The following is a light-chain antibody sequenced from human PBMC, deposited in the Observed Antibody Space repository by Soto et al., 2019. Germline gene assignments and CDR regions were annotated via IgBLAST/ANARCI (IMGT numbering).Light chain of an antibody. J-gene: IGKJ4*01. Sequence: DIQMTQSPSTLSASVGDRVTITCRASQSISSWLAWYQHKPGKAPNLLIYKASSLKSGVPSRFSVSGSGTEFTLTVSSLQPDDLATYYCQQYDSYPLTFGGGTKVEIK. V-gene: IGKV1-5*03. CDR2: KAS. CDR1: QSISSW. CDR3: QQYDSYPLT.